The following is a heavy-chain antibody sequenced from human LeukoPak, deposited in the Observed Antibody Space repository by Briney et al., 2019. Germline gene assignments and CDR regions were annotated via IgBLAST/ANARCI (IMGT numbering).Heavy chain of an antibody. CDR2: IYHSGST. V-gene: IGHV4-38-2*01. J-gene: IGHJ6*03. Sequence: SETLSLTCAVSGYSINTGYYWGWIRQPPGEGLEWIGTIYHSGSTYCNPSLKSRVTISMDTSKNRFSLKLSSVTAADTAVYYCARAPSGIAAAGTRSENYYYYYMDVWGKGTTVTVSS. D-gene: IGHD6-13*01. CDR1: GYSINTGYY. CDR3: ARAPSGIAAAGTRSENYYYYYMDV.